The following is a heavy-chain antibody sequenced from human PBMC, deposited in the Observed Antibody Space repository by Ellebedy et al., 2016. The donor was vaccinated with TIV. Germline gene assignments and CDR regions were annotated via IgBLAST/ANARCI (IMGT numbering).Heavy chain of an antibody. CDR2: IWYDGSNQ. V-gene: IGHV3-33*01. D-gene: IGHD4-11*01. CDR3: ARHYGNYGKDH. J-gene: IGHJ4*02. Sequence: GGSLRLXCAASGFTFSSYGMHCVSQAPGKGLEWVAVIWYDGSNQYYADSVKGRFTISRDNSKNTLYLQMNSLRAEDTAVYYCARHYGNYGKDHWGQGTLVTVSS. CDR1: GFTFSSYG.